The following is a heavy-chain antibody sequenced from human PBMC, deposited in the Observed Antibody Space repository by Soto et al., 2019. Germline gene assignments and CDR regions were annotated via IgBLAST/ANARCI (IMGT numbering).Heavy chain of an antibody. J-gene: IGHJ4*02. CDR2: INAGNGNT. CDR1: GYTFTSYA. Sequence: ASVKVSCKAAGYTFTSYAMHWGRQAPGQRLEWMGWINAGNGNTKYSQKFQGRVTITRDTSTSTAYMELRSLRSDDTAVYYCARDAAVGLFDYWGQGTLVTVSS. D-gene: IGHD1-26*01. CDR3: ARDAAVGLFDY. V-gene: IGHV1-3*01.